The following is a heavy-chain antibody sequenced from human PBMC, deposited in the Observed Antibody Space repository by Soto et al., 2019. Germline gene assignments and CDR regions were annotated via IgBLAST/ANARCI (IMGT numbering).Heavy chain of an antibody. D-gene: IGHD2-2*01. Sequence: SETLSLTCAVSGGSISSYYWSWIRQPPGKGLEWIGYIYYSGSTNYNPSLKSRVTISVDTSKNQFSLKLSSVTAADTAVYYCARGRLVPAVNFDYWGLGTLVTVSS. CDR3: ARGRLVPAVNFDY. CDR2: IYYSGST. V-gene: IGHV4-59*08. J-gene: IGHJ4*02. CDR1: GGSISSYY.